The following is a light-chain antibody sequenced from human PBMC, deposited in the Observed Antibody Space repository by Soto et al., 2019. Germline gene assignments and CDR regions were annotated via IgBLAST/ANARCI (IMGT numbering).Light chain of an antibody. CDR1: QSIRTN. Sequence: EIVLTQSPATLSVSAGGTVTLSCRASQSIRTNVAWYQQRPGQAPRLLIYDTSKRATGIPDRFSGSGSGTDFTLTISRLEPEDFAVYYCQQYQNSPRTFGQGTKVEIK. CDR3: QQYQNSPRT. J-gene: IGKJ1*01. V-gene: IGKV3-11*01. CDR2: DTS.